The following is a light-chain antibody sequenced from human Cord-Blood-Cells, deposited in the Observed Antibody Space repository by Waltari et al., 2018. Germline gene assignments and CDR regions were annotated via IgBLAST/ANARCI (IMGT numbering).Light chain of an antibody. CDR1: SSDVGGYNN. J-gene: IGLJ3*02. Sequence: QSALTQPASVSGSPGQSITIACTGTSSDVGGYNNFSWYQQHPVKAPKLMIYEVSNRPSGVSNRFSGSKSGNTASLTISGLQAEDEADYYCSSYTSSSTLEVFGGGTKLTVL. V-gene: IGLV2-14*01. CDR3: SSYTSSSTLEV. CDR2: EVS.